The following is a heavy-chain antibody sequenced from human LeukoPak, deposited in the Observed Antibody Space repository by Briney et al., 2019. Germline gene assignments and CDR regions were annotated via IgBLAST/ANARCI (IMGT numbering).Heavy chain of an antibody. J-gene: IGHJ5*02. CDR1: GGSFGSYF. D-gene: IGHD5-12*01. CDR3: ARGGYGADGWFDP. Sequence: SETLSLTCTLSGGSFGSYFWSWVRQTPQKGLGWIAYIYHTGMTDYNPSLGGRATISMDTSRNQFSLKLTSVTAADTAVYFCARGGYGADGWFDPWGQGTLVTVSS. V-gene: IGHV4-59*01. CDR2: IYHTGMT.